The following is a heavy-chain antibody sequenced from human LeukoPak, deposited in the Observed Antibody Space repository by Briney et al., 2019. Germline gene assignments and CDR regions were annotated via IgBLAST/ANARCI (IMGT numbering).Heavy chain of an antibody. CDR3: AREDTGSYYVY. J-gene: IGHJ4*02. V-gene: IGHV3-21*04. CDR2: ISSSSSYI. CDR1: GLTFSNYG. D-gene: IGHD1-26*01. Sequence: KSGRALRLSCAASGLTFSNYGMHWVRQAPGKGLEWVSSISSSSSYIYYADSVKGRFTISRDNAKNSLYLQMNSLRAEDTAVYYCAREDTGSYYVYWGQGTLVTVSS.